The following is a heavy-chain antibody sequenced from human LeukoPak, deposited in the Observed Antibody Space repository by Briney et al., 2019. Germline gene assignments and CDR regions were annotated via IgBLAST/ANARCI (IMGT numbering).Heavy chain of an antibody. CDR2: INHSGST. CDR3: ARGREVVAAPTFDY. J-gene: IGHJ4*02. Sequence: PSETLSLTCAVYGGSFSGYYWSWIRQPPGKGLEWIGEINHSGSTNYNPSLKSRVTISVDTSKSQFSLKLSSVTAADTAVYYCARGREVVAAPTFDYWGQGTLVTVSS. CDR1: GGSFSGYY. V-gene: IGHV4-34*01. D-gene: IGHD2-15*01.